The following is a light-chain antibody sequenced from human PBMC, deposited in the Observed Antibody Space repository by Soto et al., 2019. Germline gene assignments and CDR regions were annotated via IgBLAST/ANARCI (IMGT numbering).Light chain of an antibody. Sequence: DIQLTQSPSTLSASVGDRATITCRASQSIRSWLAWYQQKPGKAPKLLIYTASSLESGVPSRFRGSGSGTEFTLTISSLQPDDFATYYCQQYNSFPYTFGQGTKLEIK. CDR3: QQYNSFPYT. V-gene: IGKV1-5*03. CDR1: QSIRSW. CDR2: TAS. J-gene: IGKJ2*01.